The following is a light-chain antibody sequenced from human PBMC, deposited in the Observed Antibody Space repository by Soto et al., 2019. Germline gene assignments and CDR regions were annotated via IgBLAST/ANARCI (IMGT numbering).Light chain of an antibody. CDR2: ENN. CDR1: SSNIGNNY. Sequence: QSVLTQPPSVSAAPGQKVTISCSGSSSNIGNNYVSWYQQLPGTAPKLLIYENNKRPSGIPDRFSGSKSGTSATLGITGLQTGDEADYYWGTWDSSLSAVVFGGGTKVTVL. V-gene: IGLV1-51*02. CDR3: GTWDSSLSAVV. J-gene: IGLJ2*01.